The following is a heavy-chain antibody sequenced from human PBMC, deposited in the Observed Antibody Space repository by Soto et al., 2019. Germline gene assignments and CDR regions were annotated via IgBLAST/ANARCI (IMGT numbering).Heavy chain of an antibody. CDR3: AKEMGDYYDSSGSWFDP. D-gene: IGHD3-22*01. CDR1: GFTFSSYV. V-gene: IGHV3-23*01. J-gene: IGHJ5*02. CDR2: ISGSGGNT. Sequence: PGGSLRLSCAASGFTFSSYVMSWVRQAPGKGLEWVSAISGSGGNTYYADSVKGRFTISRDNSKNTLFLQMNSLRAEDTALYFCAKEMGDYYDSSGSWFDPWGQGTLVPVSS.